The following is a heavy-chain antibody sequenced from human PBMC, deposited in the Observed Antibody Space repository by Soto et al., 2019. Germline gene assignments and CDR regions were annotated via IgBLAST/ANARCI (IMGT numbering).Heavy chain of an antibody. J-gene: IGHJ6*02. CDR1: GGSISSYY. V-gene: IGHV4-4*07. CDR2: IYTCGST. D-gene: IGHD6-13*01. Sequence: QVQLQESGPGLVKPSETLSLTCTVSGGSISSYYWSWIRQPAGKGLEWIGRIYTCGSTNYNPSLKRRVTMSVDRSKNLLVLKLSSVTAADTAVYYCARVPKAAAGSHDYYYYGMDVWGQGTTVTVSS. CDR3: ARVPKAAAGSHDYYYYGMDV.